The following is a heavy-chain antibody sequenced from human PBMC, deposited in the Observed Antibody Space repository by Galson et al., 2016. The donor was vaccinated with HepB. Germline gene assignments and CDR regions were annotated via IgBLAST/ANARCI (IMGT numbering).Heavy chain of an antibody. J-gene: IGHJ4*02. Sequence: SLRLSCAASGFTFGNYAMNWVRQAPGKGLEWVSSISGGGDDIFYADSVKGRFSISRDNSKYTLHLQMNSLRAEDTALYYCAKDLVGYGSSGFLGSWGQGTLVTVSS. CDR3: AKDLVGYGSSGFLGS. CDR2: ISGGGDDI. V-gene: IGHV3-23*01. CDR1: GFTFGNYA. D-gene: IGHD3-22*01.